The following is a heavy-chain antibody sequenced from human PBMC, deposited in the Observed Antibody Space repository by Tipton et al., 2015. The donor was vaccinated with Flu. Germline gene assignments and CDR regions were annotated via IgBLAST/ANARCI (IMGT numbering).Heavy chain of an antibody. CDR3: ARDPEIPPGASDYYYGMDV. D-gene: IGHD1-14*01. V-gene: IGHV3-48*03. Sequence: SLRLSCAASGFTFSSYEMNWVRQAPGKGLEWVSYISSSGSTIYYADSVKGRFTISRDNAKNSLYLQMNSLRAEDTAVYYYARDPEIPPGASDYYYGMDVWGQGTTVTVSS. CDR1: GFTFSSYE. CDR2: ISSSGSTI. J-gene: IGHJ6*02.